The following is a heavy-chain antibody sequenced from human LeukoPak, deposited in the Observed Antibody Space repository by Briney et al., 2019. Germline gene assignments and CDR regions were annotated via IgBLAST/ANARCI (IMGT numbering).Heavy chain of an antibody. V-gene: IGHV3-53*01. D-gene: IGHD3-3*01. CDR2: TYSGGST. Sequence: SGGSLRLSCAASGFTVSSNYMSWVRQAPGKGLEWVSVTYSGGSTFYADSVKGRFTISRDNSKNTLYLQMNSLRAEDTAVYYCARGGFWSGSDAFDIWGQGTMITVSS. J-gene: IGHJ3*02. CDR3: ARGGFWSGSDAFDI. CDR1: GFTVSSNY.